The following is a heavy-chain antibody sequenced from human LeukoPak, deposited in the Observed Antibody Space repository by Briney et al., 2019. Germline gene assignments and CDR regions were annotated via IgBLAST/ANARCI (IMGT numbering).Heavy chain of an antibody. CDR2: IYYSGST. CDR3: ASHTDIAPLSSLKY. CDR1: VGSISSYY. Sequence: SETLSLTCTVSVGSISSYYWSWMRQTPGEGLEWIEDIYYSGSTTYNPSLKSRVTISVDSSKNQFSLKLSPVTAADTAVYYCASHTDIAPLSSLKYWGQGTLVTVSS. V-gene: IGHV4-59*08. D-gene: IGHD6-13*01. J-gene: IGHJ4*02.